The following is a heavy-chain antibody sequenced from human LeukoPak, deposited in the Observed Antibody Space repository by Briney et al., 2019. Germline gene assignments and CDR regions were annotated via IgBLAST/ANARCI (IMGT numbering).Heavy chain of an antibody. CDR1: GFTFSDYY. D-gene: IGHD6-19*01. V-gene: IGHV3-11*01. Sequence: GGSLRLSCAASGFTFSDYYMSWIRQAPGTGLEWVSYISSSGSTIYYADSVKGRFTISRDNAKNSLYLQMNSLRAEDTAVYYCARKAVLASGFFDLWGRGTLVTVSS. J-gene: IGHJ2*01. CDR2: ISSSGSTI. CDR3: ARKAVLASGFFDL.